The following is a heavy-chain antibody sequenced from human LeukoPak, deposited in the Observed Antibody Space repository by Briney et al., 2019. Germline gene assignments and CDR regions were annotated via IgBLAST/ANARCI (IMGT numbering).Heavy chain of an antibody. D-gene: IGHD2-15*01. CDR1: GFTFSDYY. V-gene: IGHV3-11*04. Sequence: GGSLRLSCAASGFTFSDYYMSWIRQAPGKGLEWVSYISSSGSTIYYADSVKGRFTISRDNAKNSLYLQMNSLRAEDTAVYYCARALLISDDAFDIWGQGTMVTVSS. CDR2: ISSSGSTI. J-gene: IGHJ3*02. CDR3: ARALLISDDAFDI.